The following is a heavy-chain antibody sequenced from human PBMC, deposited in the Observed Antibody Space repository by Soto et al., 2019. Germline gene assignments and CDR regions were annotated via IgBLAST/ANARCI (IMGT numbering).Heavy chain of an antibody. V-gene: IGHV4-34*01. CDR3: ARGVIQLWLRVGWFDP. Sequence: SETLSLTCAVYGGSFSGYYWSWIRQPPGKGLEWIGEINHSGSTNYNPSLKSRVTISVDTSKNQFSLKLSSVTAADTAVYYCARGVIQLWLRVGWFDPWGQGTLVTVSS. CDR2: INHSGST. CDR1: GGSFSGYY. D-gene: IGHD5-18*01. J-gene: IGHJ5*02.